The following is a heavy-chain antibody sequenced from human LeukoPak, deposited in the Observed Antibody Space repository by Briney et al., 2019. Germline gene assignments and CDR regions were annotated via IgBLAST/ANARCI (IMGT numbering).Heavy chain of an antibody. V-gene: IGHV4-38-2*01. J-gene: IGHJ4*02. CDR1: GYSISSGYY. Sequence: PSETLSLTCAVSGYSISSGYYWGWIRQPPGKGLEWIGSICHSGSTYYNPSLKSRVTISVDTSKNQFSLKLSSVTAADTAVYYCARVYCSSTSCGTFDYWGQGTLVTVSS. CDR2: ICHSGST. CDR3: ARVYCSSTSCGTFDY. D-gene: IGHD2-2*01.